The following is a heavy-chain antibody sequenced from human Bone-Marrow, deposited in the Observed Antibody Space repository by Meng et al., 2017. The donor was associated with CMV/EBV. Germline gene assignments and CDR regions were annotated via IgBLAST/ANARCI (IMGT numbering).Heavy chain of an antibody. CDR1: GGSINSYY. CDR3: ARDRGELLLDY. D-gene: IGHD3-10*01. CDR2: IYYSGIT. J-gene: IGHJ4*02. Sequence: ESLKISCTVSGGSINSYYWSWIRQPPGKGLEWIGYIYYSGITNYNPSLKSRVTISIDTSKNQFSLKLSSVTAADTAVYYCARDRGELLLDYWGQGTLVTVSS. V-gene: IGHV4-59*01.